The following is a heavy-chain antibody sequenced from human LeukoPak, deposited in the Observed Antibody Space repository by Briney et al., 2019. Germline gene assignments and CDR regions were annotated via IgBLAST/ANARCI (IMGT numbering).Heavy chain of an antibody. Sequence: SETLSLTCTVSGGSISSGDYYWGWLRQPPGRGLEWIGYIYYSMTAYYNPALKCRVTISVDTSKNQFSLKLSSVTAADTAVYYCARSGTDNWFDPWGQGTLVTVSS. CDR3: ARSGTDNWFDP. J-gene: IGHJ5*02. V-gene: IGHV4-30-4*01. CDR2: IYYSMTA. D-gene: IGHD3-10*01. CDR1: GGSISSGDYY.